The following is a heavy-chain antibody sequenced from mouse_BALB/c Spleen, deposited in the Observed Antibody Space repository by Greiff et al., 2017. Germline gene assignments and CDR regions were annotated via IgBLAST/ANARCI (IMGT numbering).Heavy chain of an antibody. D-gene: IGHD2-2*01. V-gene: IGHV5-17*02. CDR3: ATRGYDDYAMDY. CDR2: ISSGSSTI. Sequence: EVQLVESGGGLVQPGGSRKLSCAASGFTFSSFGMHWVRQAPEKGLEWVAYISSGSSTIYYADTVKGRFTISRDNPKNTLFLQMTSLRSEDTAMYYCATRGYDDYAMDYWGQGTSVTVSS. J-gene: IGHJ4*01. CDR1: GFTFSSFG.